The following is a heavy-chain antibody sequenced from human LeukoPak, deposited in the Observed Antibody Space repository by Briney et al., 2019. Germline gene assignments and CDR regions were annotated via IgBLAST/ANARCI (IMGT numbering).Heavy chain of an antibody. D-gene: IGHD2-15*01. CDR3: AKGVVAATNAAYYGMDF. J-gene: IGHJ4*02. CDR1: GFTFSNYG. CDR2: ISYDESDK. Sequence: PGGSLRLSCAASGFTFSNYGMHWVRQAPGKGLEWVAVISYDESDKYYADSVKGRFTISRDNSKNTLYLQMNSLRPEDTAVYYCAKGVVAATNAAYYGMDFWGQGTLVTVSS. V-gene: IGHV3-30*18.